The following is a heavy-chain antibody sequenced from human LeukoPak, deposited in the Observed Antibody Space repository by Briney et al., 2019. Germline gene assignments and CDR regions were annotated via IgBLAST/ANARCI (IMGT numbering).Heavy chain of an antibody. Sequence: GGSLRLSCAASGFTFSSYEMNWVRQAPGKGLEWVSYISSSGSTIYYADSVKGRFTISRDNAKNSLYLQMNSLRAEDTAVYYCARPPYGDPYAFDIWGQGTMVTVSS. CDR3: ARPPYGDPYAFDI. CDR2: ISSSGSTI. CDR1: GFTFSSYE. J-gene: IGHJ3*02. D-gene: IGHD4-17*01. V-gene: IGHV3-48*03.